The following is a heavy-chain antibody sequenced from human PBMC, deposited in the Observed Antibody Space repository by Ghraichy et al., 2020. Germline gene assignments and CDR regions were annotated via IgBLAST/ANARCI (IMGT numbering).Heavy chain of an antibody. Sequence: GGSLRLSCSASAFSFGTFAMHWVRQAPGKGLEYFSAITEDGRDTFYTDSVKGRFTISRDTFKDTLYLQMTGLRPEDTGLYYCRIVSSSGLFDYWGQGSLVTVSS. J-gene: IGHJ4*02. V-gene: IGHV3-64D*06. CDR2: ITEDGRDT. CDR3: RIVSSSGLFDY. CDR1: AFSFGTFA. D-gene: IGHD6-13*01.